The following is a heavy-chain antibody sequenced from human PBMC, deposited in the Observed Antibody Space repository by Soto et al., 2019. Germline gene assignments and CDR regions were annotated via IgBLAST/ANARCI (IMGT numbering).Heavy chain of an antibody. J-gene: IGHJ4*02. D-gene: IGHD6-19*01. CDR1: GGTLTSFINYP. V-gene: IGHV1-69*06. CDR3: ARRNTAGFLRYFDN. Sequence: QVQLVQSGAEVMQPGSSVKVSCKPSGGTLTSFINYPINWVRQSPGQGLEWMGRIVPNIGTVNYAQKFQGRVTMTADKSTGTVYMELSSLRSDDSALYYCARRNTAGFLRYFDNWGQGTLVTVSS. CDR2: IVPNIGTV.